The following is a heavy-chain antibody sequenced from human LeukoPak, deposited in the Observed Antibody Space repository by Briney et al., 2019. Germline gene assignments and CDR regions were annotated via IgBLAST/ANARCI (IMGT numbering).Heavy chain of an antibody. CDR2: IKQDGSEK. CDR3: ARGSGSYLRGFDY. J-gene: IGHJ4*02. Sequence: GGSLRLSCAASGFTFSSYWMSWVRQAPGKGQEWVANIKQDGSEKYYVDSVKGRFTISRDNAKNSLYLQMNSLRAEDTAVYYCARGSGSYLRGFDYWGQGTLVTVSS. V-gene: IGHV3-7*04. CDR1: GFTFSSYW. D-gene: IGHD3-10*01.